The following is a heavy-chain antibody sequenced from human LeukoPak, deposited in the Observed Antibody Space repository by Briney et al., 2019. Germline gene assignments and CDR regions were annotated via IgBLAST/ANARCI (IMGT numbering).Heavy chain of an antibody. CDR3: AKVGSHVVYSSGWYAGWFDP. D-gene: IGHD6-19*01. CDR2: ISGSGGST. CDR1: GFTFSSYA. J-gene: IGHJ5*02. Sequence: GGSLRLSCAASGFTFSSYAMSWVRQAPGKGPEWVSAISGSGGSTYYADSVKGRFTISRDNSKNTLYLQMNSLRAEDTAVYYCAKVGSHVVYSSGWYAGWFDPWGQGTLVTVSS. V-gene: IGHV3-23*01.